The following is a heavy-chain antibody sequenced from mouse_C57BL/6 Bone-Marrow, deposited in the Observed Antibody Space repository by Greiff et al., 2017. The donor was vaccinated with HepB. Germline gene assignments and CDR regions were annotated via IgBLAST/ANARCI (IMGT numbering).Heavy chain of an antibody. Sequence: QVQLQQSGAELVRPGASVTLSCKASGYTFTDYEMHWVKQTPVHGLEWIGAIDPETGGTAYNQKVKGKAILTADKSSSTAYMELRSLTSEDSAVYYCTRDGSSPAWFAYWGQGTLVTVSA. CDR3: TRDGSSPAWFAY. D-gene: IGHD1-1*01. J-gene: IGHJ3*01. CDR1: GYTFTDYE. V-gene: IGHV1-15*01. CDR2: IDPETGGT.